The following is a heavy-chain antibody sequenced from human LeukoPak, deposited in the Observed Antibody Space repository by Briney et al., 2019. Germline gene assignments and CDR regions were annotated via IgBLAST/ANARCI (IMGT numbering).Heavy chain of an antibody. CDR3: ARVAYYYDSSGYYFDY. D-gene: IGHD3-22*01. CDR1: GGTFSSYA. V-gene: IGHV1-69*01. CDR2: IIPIFGTA. J-gene: IGHJ4*02. Sequence: GSSVKVSCKASGGTFSSYASSWVRQAPGQGLEWIGVIIPIFGTANYAQKFQGRVTITADESTSTAYMELSSLRSEDTAVYYCARVAYYYDSSGYYFDYWGQGTLVTVSS.